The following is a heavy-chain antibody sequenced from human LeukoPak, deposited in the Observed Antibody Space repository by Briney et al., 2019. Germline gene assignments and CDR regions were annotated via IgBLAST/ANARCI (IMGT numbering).Heavy chain of an antibody. J-gene: IGHJ4*02. D-gene: IGHD3-10*01. V-gene: IGHV1-2*02. Sequence: ASVNVSCKASGYTFTGYYMHWVRQAPGQGLEWMGWINPNSGGTNYAQKFQGRVTMTRDTSISTAYMELSRLRSDDTAVYYCARYTMVRGVDWGQGTLVTVSS. CDR3: ARYTMVRGVD. CDR2: INPNSGGT. CDR1: GYTFTGYY.